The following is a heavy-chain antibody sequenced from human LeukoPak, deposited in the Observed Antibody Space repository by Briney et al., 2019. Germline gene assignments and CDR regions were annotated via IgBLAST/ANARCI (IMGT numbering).Heavy chain of an antibody. CDR2: TVPIFGTA. V-gene: IGHV1-69*13. CDR1: GYTFTSYA. Sequence: ASVKVSCKASGYTFTSYAINWVRQAPGQGLEWMGGTVPIFGTANYAQKFQGRVTITADESTSTAYMELSSLRSDDTAIYYCARDHRLQLENWFDPWGQGTLVTVSS. CDR3: ARDHRLQLENWFDP. J-gene: IGHJ5*02. D-gene: IGHD6-13*01.